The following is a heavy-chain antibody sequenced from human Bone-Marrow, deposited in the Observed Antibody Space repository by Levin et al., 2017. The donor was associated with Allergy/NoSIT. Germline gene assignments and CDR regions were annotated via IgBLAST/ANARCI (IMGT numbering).Heavy chain of an antibody. CDR1: GGSFSGSY. V-gene: IGHV4-34*01. CDR2: INHSGST. Sequence: SPTLSLPCAVYGGSFSGSYWSWIRQPPGKGLEWIGEINHSGSTNYNPSLKSRVTISVDTSKNQFSLKLSSVTAADTAVYYCARRYYGSGTPPDYWGQGTLVTVSS. J-gene: IGHJ4*02. D-gene: IGHD3-10*01. CDR3: ARRYYGSGTPPDY.